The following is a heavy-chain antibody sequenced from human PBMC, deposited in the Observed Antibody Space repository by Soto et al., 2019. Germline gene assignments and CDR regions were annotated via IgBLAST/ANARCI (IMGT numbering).Heavy chain of an antibody. J-gene: IGHJ4*02. CDR3: ARGSYYPDSSGYFLDS. CDR1: GGSISAHY. V-gene: IGHV4-59*11. CDR2: IYYSGNT. Sequence: NPSETLSLTCAVSGGSISAHYWSWIRQPPGKGLEWIAYIYYSGNTNYNPSLKSRVTISLDTSKNQFSLKLSSVTAADTAVYYCARGSYYPDSSGYFLDSWGQGTLVTVSS. D-gene: IGHD3-22*01.